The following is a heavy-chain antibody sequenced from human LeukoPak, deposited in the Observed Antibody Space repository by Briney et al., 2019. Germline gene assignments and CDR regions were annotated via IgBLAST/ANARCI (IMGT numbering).Heavy chain of an antibody. CDR1: GGSISSYY. D-gene: IGHD1-7*01. CDR3: ARDEEQTITGTSY. Sequence: SETLSLTYTVSGGSISSYYWSWIRQPPGKGLEWIGYIYHSGSTYYNPSLKSRVTISVDRSKNQFSLKLSSVTAADTAVYYCARDEEQTITGTSYWGQGTLVTVSS. J-gene: IGHJ4*02. CDR2: IYHSGST. V-gene: IGHV4-59*12.